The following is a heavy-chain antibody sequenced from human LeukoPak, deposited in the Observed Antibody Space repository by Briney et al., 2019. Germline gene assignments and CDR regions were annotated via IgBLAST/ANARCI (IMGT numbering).Heavy chain of an antibody. CDR1: GYTLTDYS. V-gene: IGHV1-2*02. CDR2: ISPNSGAT. J-gene: IGHJ4*02. CDR3: ATSRVRLYYFDL. D-gene: IGHD5/OR15-5a*01. Sequence: ASVKVSCKASGYTLTDYSMHWVRQAPGQGLEWMGWISPNSGATNYAQNFQGRVTMTRDTSISTAYMELSRLGPDDTAVYYCATSRVRLYYFDLWGQGTLVTVSS.